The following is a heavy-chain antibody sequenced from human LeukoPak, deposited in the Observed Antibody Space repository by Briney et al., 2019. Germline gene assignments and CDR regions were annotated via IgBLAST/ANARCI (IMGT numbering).Heavy chain of an antibody. CDR3: ARVTSRSGYDFWSGYYGYYYYMDV. V-gene: IGHV1-18*01. D-gene: IGHD3-3*01. J-gene: IGHJ6*03. Sequence: ASVKVSCKASGYTFTSYGISWVRQAPGQGLEWMGWISAYNGNTNYAQKLQGRVTMTTDTSTSTAYMELRSLRSDDTAVYYCARVTSRSGYDFWSGYYGYYYYMDVWGKGTTVTVSS. CDR2: ISAYNGNT. CDR1: GYTFTSYG.